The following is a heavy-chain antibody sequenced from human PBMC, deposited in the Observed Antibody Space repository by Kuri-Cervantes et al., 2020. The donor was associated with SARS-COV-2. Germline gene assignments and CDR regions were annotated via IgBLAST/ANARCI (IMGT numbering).Heavy chain of an antibody. V-gene: IGHV3-30*03. Sequence: GESLKISCAASGFTFSSYGMHWVRQAPGKGLEWVAVISYDGSNKYYADPVKGRFTISRDNSKNTLYLQMNSLRAEDTAVYYCARSPYDFWSGYYTGYYYYYGMDVWGQGTTVTVSS. CDR2: ISYDGSNK. J-gene: IGHJ6*02. CDR1: GFTFSSYG. CDR3: ARSPYDFWSGYYTGYYYYYGMDV. D-gene: IGHD3-3*01.